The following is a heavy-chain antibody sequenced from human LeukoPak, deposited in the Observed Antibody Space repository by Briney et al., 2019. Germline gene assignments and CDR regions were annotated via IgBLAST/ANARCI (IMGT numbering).Heavy chain of an antibody. Sequence: GSLRLSCAASGFTLSSYSMNWVRQAPGKGLEWVSSISSSSSYIYYADSVKGRFTISRDNAKNSLYLQMNSLRAEDTAVYYCARGRVGTMIVVVSTFDYWGQGTLVTVSS. J-gene: IGHJ4*02. V-gene: IGHV3-21*01. CDR2: ISSSSSYI. D-gene: IGHD3-22*01. CDR1: GFTLSSYS. CDR3: ARGRVGTMIVVVSTFDY.